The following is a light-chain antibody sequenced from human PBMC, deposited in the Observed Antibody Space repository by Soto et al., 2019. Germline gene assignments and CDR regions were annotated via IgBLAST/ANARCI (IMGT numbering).Light chain of an antibody. CDR2: EDS. J-gene: IGLJ1*01. CDR3: SSYRSSSTYV. CDR1: SSDVGAYNS. V-gene: IGLV2-14*01. Sequence: QSALTQPASVSGSPGQSITISCTGTSSDVGAYNSVSWYQQYPGKAPKLMMYEDSNRPSGVSDRFSGSKSGNTASLTISGLQTGDEADYYCSSYRSSSTYVFGTGTKVTVL.